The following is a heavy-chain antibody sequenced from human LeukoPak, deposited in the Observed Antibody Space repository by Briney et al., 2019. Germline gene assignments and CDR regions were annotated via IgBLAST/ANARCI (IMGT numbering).Heavy chain of an antibody. J-gene: IGHJ3*02. V-gene: IGHV4-34*01. CDR1: GGSFSGYY. D-gene: IGHD1-14*01. Sequence: SETLSLTCAVYGGSFSGYYWSWIRHPSGKGLEWIGEINHSGSTNYNPSLKSRVTISVDTSKNQFSLKLSSVTAADTAVYYCARLVTYKRAFDIWGQGTMVTVSS. CDR2: INHSGST. CDR3: ARLVTYKRAFDI.